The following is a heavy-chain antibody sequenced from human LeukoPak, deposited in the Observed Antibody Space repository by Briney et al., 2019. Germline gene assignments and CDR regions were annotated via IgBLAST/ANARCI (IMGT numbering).Heavy chain of an antibody. CDR3: ARDPTDFWSGYYPLDY. V-gene: IGHV1-8*01. CDR2: MNPNSGNT. Sequence: ASVKVSCKASGYTFTSYDINWVRQATGQGLEWMGWMNPNSGNTGYAQKFQGRVTMTRNTSISTAYMELSSLRSDDTAVYYCARDPTDFWSGYYPLDYWGQGTLVTVSS. CDR1: GYTFTSYD. J-gene: IGHJ4*02. D-gene: IGHD3-3*01.